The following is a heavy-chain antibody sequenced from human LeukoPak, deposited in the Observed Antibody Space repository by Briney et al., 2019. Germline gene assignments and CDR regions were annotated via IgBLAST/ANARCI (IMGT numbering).Heavy chain of an antibody. V-gene: IGHV4-39*07. CDR1: GGSISITSYY. D-gene: IGHD6-19*01. Sequence: SETLSLTCTVSGGSISITSYYWGWIRQPPGKGLEWIGSMYSSGSTYYNPSLKSRVTISVDTSKNQFSLKLSSVTAADTAVYYCARGGIAVAGDFDYWGQGTLVTVSS. CDR3: ARGGIAVAGDFDY. CDR2: MYSSGST. J-gene: IGHJ4*02.